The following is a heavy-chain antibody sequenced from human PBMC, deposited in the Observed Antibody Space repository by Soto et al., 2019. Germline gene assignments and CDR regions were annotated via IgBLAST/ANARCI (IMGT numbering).Heavy chain of an antibody. CDR1: GYSFSNYG. CDR3: ARAVPYSVGARLDY. V-gene: IGHV1-18*01. CDR2: ISVYDGKT. J-gene: IGHJ4*02. D-gene: IGHD1-26*01. Sequence: QVQLLQSGAEVKKPGASVKVSCKVSGYSFSNYGITWVRQAPGQGLEWMGWISVYDGKTAYAQKVQDRVTVTIDTSTSTAYMELRSLRSDDTAVYHCARAVPYSVGARLDYWGQGTLVTVCS.